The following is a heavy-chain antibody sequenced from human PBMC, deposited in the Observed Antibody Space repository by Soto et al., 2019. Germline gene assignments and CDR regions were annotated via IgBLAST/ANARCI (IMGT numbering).Heavy chain of an antibody. CDR1: GFTLSGSA. CDR2: IRSKANSYAT. D-gene: IGHD3-3*01. CDR3: TRRYDFWSGSFDY. V-gene: IGHV3-73*01. J-gene: IGHJ4*02. Sequence: PGGSLRISCAASGFTLSGSAMHWVRQASRKGLEWVGRIRSKANSYATAYAASVKGRFTISRDDSKNTAYLQMNSLKTEDTAVYYCTRRYDFWSGSFDYWGQGTLVTVSS.